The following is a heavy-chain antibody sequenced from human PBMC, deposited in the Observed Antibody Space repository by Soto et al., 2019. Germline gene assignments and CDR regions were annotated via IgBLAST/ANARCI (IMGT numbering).Heavy chain of an antibody. CDR3: AQDVGD. CDR2: IIPMLDIT. J-gene: IGHJ1*01. V-gene: IGHV1-69*04. Sequence: QLQLVQSGTELKKPGSSVKVSCKASGGSFSTYSITWVRQAPGQGPEWMGRIIPMLDITDYAQKFRGRVTITADKSTSTAYMELIRLTSEDTAVYYCAQDVGDLGQGTLVTVSS. CDR1: GGSFSTYS. D-gene: IGHD1-26*01.